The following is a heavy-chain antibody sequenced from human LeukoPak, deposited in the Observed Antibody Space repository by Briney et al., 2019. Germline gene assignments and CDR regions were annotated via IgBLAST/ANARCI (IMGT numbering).Heavy chain of an antibody. V-gene: IGHV3-33*01. D-gene: IGHD5-24*01. CDR3: ARNKDDNGYNPLHI. Sequence: GGSLRLSCTASGFTFSSYGMHWVRQAPGKGLEWVAVIWYDGTNKYYADSVQGRFTISRDNSKNTLYLQMNSLRGEDTAVYYCARNKDDNGYNPLHIWGQGTMVTVSS. J-gene: IGHJ3*02. CDR2: IWYDGTNK. CDR1: GFTFSSYG.